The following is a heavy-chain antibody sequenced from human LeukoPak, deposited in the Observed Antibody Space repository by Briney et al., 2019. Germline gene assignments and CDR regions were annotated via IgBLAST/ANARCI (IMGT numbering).Heavy chain of an antibody. CDR1: GFTFSSYA. J-gene: IGHJ4*02. Sequence: PGRSLRLSCAASGFTFSSYAMSWVRQAPGKGLEWVSAISGSGGSTYYADSVKGRFTISRDNSKNTLYLQMNSLRAEDTAVYYCAKDSLQDYYDSSGYYIGINYFDYWGQGTLVTVSS. CDR2: ISGSGGST. V-gene: IGHV3-23*01. D-gene: IGHD3-22*01. CDR3: AKDSLQDYYDSSGYYIGINYFDY.